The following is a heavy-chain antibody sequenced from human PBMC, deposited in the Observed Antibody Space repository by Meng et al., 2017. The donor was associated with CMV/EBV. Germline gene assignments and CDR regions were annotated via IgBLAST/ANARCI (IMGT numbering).Heavy chain of an antibody. CDR3: AHLDTAKLHFDY. J-gene: IGHJ4*02. D-gene: IGHD5-18*01. CDR2: IYWDDDK. Sequence: QNTCKESCPSLVKPTQTLTLTCTFSGFALSTSGVCVGWIRQPPGKALEWLALIYWDDDKRYSPSLKSRLTITKDTSKNQVVLTMTNMDPVDTATYYCAHLDTAKLHFDYWGQGTLVTVSS. V-gene: IGHV2-5*02. CDR1: GFALSTSGVC.